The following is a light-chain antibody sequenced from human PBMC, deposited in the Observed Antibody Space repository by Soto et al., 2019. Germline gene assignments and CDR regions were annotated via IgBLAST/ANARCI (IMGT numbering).Light chain of an antibody. CDR1: QSISSW. J-gene: IGKJ1*01. V-gene: IGKV1-5*03. CDR3: QQYNSYSTT. CDR2: KAS. Sequence: DIPMTQSPSTLSASVGDRVTITCRASQSISSWLAWYQQKPGKAPKLLIYKASSLESGVPSRFSGSGSGTEFTLTISSLQPDDFATYYCQQYNSYSTTFGQGTKVEIK.